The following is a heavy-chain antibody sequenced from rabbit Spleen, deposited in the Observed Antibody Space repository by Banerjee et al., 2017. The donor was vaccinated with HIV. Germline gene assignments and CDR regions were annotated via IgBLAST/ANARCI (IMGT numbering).Heavy chain of an antibody. CDR2: IDTNDGDT. CDR1: GVSFSSSSY. V-gene: IGHV1S40*01. J-gene: IGHJ2*01. CDR3: ARNYVNAFDP. D-gene: IGHD1-1*01. Sequence: QSLEESGGDLVKTGASLTLTCTASGVSFSSSSYMCWVRQAPGKGLEWIACIDTNDGDTDYANWPKGRFTISKTSSTTVTLQMTSLTAADTATYFCARNYVNAFDPWGPGTLVTV.